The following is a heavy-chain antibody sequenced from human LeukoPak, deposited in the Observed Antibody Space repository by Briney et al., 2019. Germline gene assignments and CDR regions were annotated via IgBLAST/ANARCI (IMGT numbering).Heavy chain of an antibody. Sequence: GGSLRLSCAASGFTFSSYSMNWVRQAPGKGLEWVSSISSSSSCIYYADSVKGRFTISRENAKNSLYLQMNSLRAEDTAVYYCARCPSPDFDWLLGEFDYWGQGTLVTVSS. D-gene: IGHD3-9*01. V-gene: IGHV3-21*01. CDR3: ARCPSPDFDWLLGEFDY. CDR1: GFTFSSYS. CDR2: ISSSSSCI. J-gene: IGHJ4*02.